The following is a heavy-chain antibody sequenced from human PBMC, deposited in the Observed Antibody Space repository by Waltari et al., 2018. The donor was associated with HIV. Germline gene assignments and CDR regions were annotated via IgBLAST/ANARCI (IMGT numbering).Heavy chain of an antibody. D-gene: IGHD1-26*01. J-gene: IGHJ6*02. CDR2: IYTSGST. Sequence: QVQLQESGPRLVKPSQTLSPTCTDSGSSISSGIYFWRWNRQPAGKGLEWIGRIYTSGSTNYNPSLRSRVTISVDTSRKEFSLRLSSVTAADTGVYYCARGIVGAEEKNNGMDVWSQGTTVTVSS. CDR3: ARGIVGAEEKNNGMDV. CDR1: GSSISSGIYF. V-gene: IGHV4-61*02.